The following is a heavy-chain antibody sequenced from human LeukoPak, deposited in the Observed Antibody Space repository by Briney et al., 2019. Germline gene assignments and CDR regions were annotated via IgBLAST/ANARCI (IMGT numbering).Heavy chain of an antibody. J-gene: IGHJ4*02. CDR1: GFTFSSYC. V-gene: IGHV3-21*01. Sequence: PWGSLRLTCAASGFTFSSYCMNWVRQAPGKGLEWVSSICCSSSYIYYADSVKGRFTIFRDNAKNSLYLQMNSLRAEDTAVYYCARDGIGGWFGESYYFDYWGQGTLVTVSS. D-gene: IGHD3-10*01. CDR3: ARDGIGGWFGESYYFDY. CDR2: ICCSSSYI.